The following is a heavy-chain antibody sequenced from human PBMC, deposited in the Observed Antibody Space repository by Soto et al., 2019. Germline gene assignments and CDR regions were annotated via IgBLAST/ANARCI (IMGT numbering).Heavy chain of an antibody. D-gene: IGHD4-4*01. J-gene: IGHJ6*02. CDR2: IYYSGST. Sequence: SQTLSLTCTVSGGSISSHYWSWIRQPPGKGLEWIGYIYYSGSTNYNPSLKSRVTISVDTSKNQFSLKLSSVTAADTAVYYGARVVGTVTTWEDYYYYGMDVWGQGTTVTVSS. V-gene: IGHV4-59*11. CDR3: ARVVGTVTTWEDYYYYGMDV. CDR1: GGSISSHY.